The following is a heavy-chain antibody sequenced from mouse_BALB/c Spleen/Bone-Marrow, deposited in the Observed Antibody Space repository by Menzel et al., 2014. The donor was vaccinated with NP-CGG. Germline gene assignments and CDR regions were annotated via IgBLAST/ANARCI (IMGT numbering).Heavy chain of an antibody. J-gene: IGHJ1*01. CDR2: INPDSSTI. D-gene: IGHD1-1*01. CDR3: ARLNYYGNLFV. V-gene: IGHV4-1*02. CDR1: GFDFSRYW. Sequence: DVKLQESGGGLVQPGGSLKLSCAASGFDFSRYWMSWVRQAPGKGLEWIGEINPDSSTINYTPSLKDKFIISRDNAKNTLYLQKSKVRPEDTALYYCARLNYYGNLFVWGAGTTVTVSS.